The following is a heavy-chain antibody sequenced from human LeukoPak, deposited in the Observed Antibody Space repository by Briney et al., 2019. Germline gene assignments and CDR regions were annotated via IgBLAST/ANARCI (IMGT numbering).Heavy chain of an antibody. CDR2: INHSGST. J-gene: IGHJ4*02. V-gene: IGHV4-34*01. D-gene: IGHD5-18*01. Sequence: SETLSLTCAVYGGSFTGYYWSWIRPPPGKGLEWIGEINHSGSTNYNPPLKRRVTISVDTSKNQFSLKLSSVTAADTAVYYCAREDTAMVNDYWGQGTLVTVSS. CDR1: GGSFTGYY. CDR3: AREDTAMVNDY.